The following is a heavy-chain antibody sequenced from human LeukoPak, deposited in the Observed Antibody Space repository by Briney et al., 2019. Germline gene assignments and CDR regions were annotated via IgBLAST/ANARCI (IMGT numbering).Heavy chain of an antibody. CDR3: ARWGYGELRNVFDI. J-gene: IGHJ3*02. D-gene: IGHD3-10*01. V-gene: IGHV1-2*04. CDR2: INPNSGDT. CDR1: GYTFTDYY. Sequence: ASVKVSCKTSGYTFTDYYIHWVRQAPGQGLEWMGWINPNSGDTNYAQKFQGWATMTRDTSISTAYMELRRLRSDDTAVYYCARWGYGELRNVFDIWGQGTMVTVSS.